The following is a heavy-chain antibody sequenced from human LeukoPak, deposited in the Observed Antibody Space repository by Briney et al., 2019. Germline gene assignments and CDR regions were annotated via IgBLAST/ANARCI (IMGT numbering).Heavy chain of an antibody. J-gene: IGHJ5*02. CDR2: ISPSGDIL. V-gene: IGHV3-23*01. CDR1: GFTFSSHG. D-gene: IGHD6-19*01. Sequence: GGTLRLSCAASGFTFSSHGMNWVRQAPGKGLEWVSGISPSGDILYYADSVKGQFTISRDNSKNTVSLQMNSLRAEDTAVYYCAKDTSSGWPNWFDPWGQGTLVTVSS. CDR3: AKDTSSGWPNWFDP.